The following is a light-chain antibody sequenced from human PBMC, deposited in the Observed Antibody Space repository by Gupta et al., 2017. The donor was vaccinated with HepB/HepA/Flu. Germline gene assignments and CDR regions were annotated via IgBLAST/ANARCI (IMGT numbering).Light chain of an antibody. CDR2: SAS. V-gene: IGKV3-15*01. CDR3: QQHNIWPPVT. CDR1: QSIDSN. Sequence: EIVMTQSPATVSVSPGERVTLSCRASQSIDSNLDWYQQRPGQAPRLLIYSASTSAAGIPARFSGSGSGIEFTLTISSRQSEDFGFYYCQQHNIWPPVTFGWGTKVAIK. J-gene: IGKJ4*01.